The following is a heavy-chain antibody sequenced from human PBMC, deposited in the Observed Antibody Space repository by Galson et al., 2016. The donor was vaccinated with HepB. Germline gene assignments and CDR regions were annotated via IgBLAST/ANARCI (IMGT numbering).Heavy chain of an antibody. D-gene: IGHD6-19*01. CDR3: ARERPDIAVAAFDY. J-gene: IGHJ4*01. CDR2: ISYDGSNK. CDR1: GLTFTGYA. Sequence: LRLSCAASGLTFTGYAIHWVRQAPGKGLEWVAVISYDGSNKYYADSVKGRFTIPRDDSKNTLYLQMNSLRAEDTAVYYCARERPDIAVAAFDYWGQGTMVTVSS. V-gene: IGHV3-30*04.